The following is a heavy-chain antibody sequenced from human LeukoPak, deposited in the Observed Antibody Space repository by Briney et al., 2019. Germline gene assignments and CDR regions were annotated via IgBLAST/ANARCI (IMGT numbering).Heavy chain of an antibody. V-gene: IGHV1-18*01. J-gene: IGHJ4*02. CDR1: GYTFTSYG. CDR3: AREAAGRFEAYFDY. Sequence: ASVKVSCKASGYTFTSYGISWVRQAPGQGLEWMGWISAYNGNTNYAQKLQGRVTMTTDTSTSTAYMELRSQRSDDTAVYYCAREAAGRFEAYFDYWGQGTLVTVSS. D-gene: IGHD6-13*01. CDR2: ISAYNGNT.